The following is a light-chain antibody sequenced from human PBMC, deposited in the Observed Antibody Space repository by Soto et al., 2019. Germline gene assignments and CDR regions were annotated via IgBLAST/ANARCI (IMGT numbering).Light chain of an antibody. Sequence: EIVLTQSPGTLSLSPGERATLSCRASQSVSSSYLAWYQQKPGQAPRLLIYGASSRATGIPDRFSGSGSGTDFTLTIRRLKPEDLAVYYCQQYGSSPYTFGQGTKLEIK. CDR2: GAS. CDR3: QQYGSSPYT. V-gene: IGKV3-20*01. J-gene: IGKJ2*01. CDR1: QSVSSSY.